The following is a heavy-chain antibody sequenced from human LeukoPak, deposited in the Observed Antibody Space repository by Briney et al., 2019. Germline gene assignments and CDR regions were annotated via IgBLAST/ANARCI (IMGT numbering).Heavy chain of an antibody. D-gene: IGHD3-3*02. CDR2: INHSGST. V-gene: IGHV4-34*01. J-gene: IGHJ4*02. Sequence: SETLSLTCAVYGGSFSGYYWSWIRQPPEKGLEWIGEINHSGSTNYNPSLKSRVTISVDTSKNQFSLKLSSVTAADTAVYYCAKDLSLFDYWGQGTLVTVSS. CDR3: AKDLSLFDY. CDR1: GGSFSGYY.